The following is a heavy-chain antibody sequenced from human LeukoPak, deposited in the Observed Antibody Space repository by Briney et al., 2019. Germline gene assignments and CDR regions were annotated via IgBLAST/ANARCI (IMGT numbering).Heavy chain of an antibody. Sequence: GGSLNISFQGPGFSFSSHWIGWVRLLPGKGLGCVGIIYPGGSDTRYSPSFQGQVPMSADKSINTAYLQWSSLKASDTAMYYCARRDSDWNYFDYWGQGTLVTVSP. V-gene: IGHV5-51*01. CDR3: ARRDSDWNYFDY. J-gene: IGHJ4*02. D-gene: IGHD1-1*01. CDR2: IYPGGSDT. CDR1: GFSFSSHW.